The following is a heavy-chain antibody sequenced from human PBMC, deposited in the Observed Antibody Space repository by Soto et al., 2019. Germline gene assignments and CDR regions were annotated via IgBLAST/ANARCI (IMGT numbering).Heavy chain of an antibody. V-gene: IGHV4-59*08. CDR1: GGSISSSYY. CDR3: ARHGYYYYMDV. J-gene: IGHJ6*03. CDR2: IYYSGST. Sequence: ASETLSLTCTVVGGSISSSYYWGWIRQPPGKGLEWIGYIYYSGSTNYNPSLKSRVTISVDTSKNQCSLKLSSVTAADTAVYYCARHGYYYYMDVWGKGTTVTVSS.